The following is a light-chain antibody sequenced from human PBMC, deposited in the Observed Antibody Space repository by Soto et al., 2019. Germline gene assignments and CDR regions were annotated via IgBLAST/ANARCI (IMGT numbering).Light chain of an antibody. J-gene: IGKJ2*01. CDR1: QSISSW. CDR3: QQYNTNSRET. V-gene: IGKV1-5*01. CDR2: DAS. Sequence: DIQMTQSPSTLSASVGDRVTITCRASQSISSWLAWYQQKPGKAPKLLIYDASSLESGVPSRFSDSGSGTEFTLTISSLQPDDFATYYCQQYNTNSRETFGQGTKLEIK.